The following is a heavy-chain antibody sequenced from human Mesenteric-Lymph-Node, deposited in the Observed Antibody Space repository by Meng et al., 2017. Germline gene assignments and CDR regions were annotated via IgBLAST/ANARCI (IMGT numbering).Heavy chain of an antibody. CDR3: AKSSLHAGTLYFDS. D-gene: IGHD2-21*02. J-gene: IGHJ4*02. Sequence: HVQLVQSGADVKNPGASVKVSCKTSGYSLTTYGIHWVRQAPGQSLEWMGWVNAASGNTRYSQKFQDRVTINRDTSASSAYMEVSSLRSEDTAVYYCAKSSLHAGTLYFDSWGQGTLVTVSS. CDR1: GYSLTTYG. CDR2: VNAASGNT. V-gene: IGHV1-3*01.